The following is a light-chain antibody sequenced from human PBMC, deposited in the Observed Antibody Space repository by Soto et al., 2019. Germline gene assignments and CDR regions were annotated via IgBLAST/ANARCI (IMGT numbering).Light chain of an antibody. CDR3: SSHGGANNFYV. V-gene: IGLV2-8*01. J-gene: IGLJ1*01. CDR1: SSDVGAYNY. Sequence: QSALTQPPSASGSPGQSVTISCTGTSSDVGAYNYVSWYQQYPGKVPKLIIYEVTQRPSGVPDRFSASKSGNTASLTVSGLQAEDEADYYCSSHGGANNFYVFGTGTKVTVL. CDR2: EVT.